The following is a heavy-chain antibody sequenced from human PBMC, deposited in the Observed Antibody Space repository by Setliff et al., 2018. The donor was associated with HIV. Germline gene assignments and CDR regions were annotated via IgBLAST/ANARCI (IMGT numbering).Heavy chain of an antibody. D-gene: IGHD6-19*01. J-gene: IGHJ4*02. CDR2: INHSGST. V-gene: IGHV4-34*01. Sequence: PSETLSLTCAVYGESFSAYYWSWIRQPPGKGLEWIGQINHSGSTNYNPSLKTRVSISIDTSKSQFSLKLTSVTAADSAVYYCARLRRSSGWSFDYWAQGTLVTVSS. CDR1: GESFSAYY. CDR3: ARLRRSSGWSFDY.